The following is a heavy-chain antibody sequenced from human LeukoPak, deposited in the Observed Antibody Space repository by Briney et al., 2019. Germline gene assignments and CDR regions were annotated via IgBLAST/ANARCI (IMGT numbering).Heavy chain of an antibody. CDR3: AREYSSGLSWFDP. Sequence: SETLSLTCTLSGGSINNYYWSWIRQPPGKGLEWIGYIYYNGNTNYNPSLKSRVTVSVDTSKNQFSLKLSSVTAADTAVYFCAREYSSGLSWFDPWGQGTLVTVSS. V-gene: IGHV4-59*01. J-gene: IGHJ5*02. CDR1: GGSINNYY. CDR2: IYYNGNT. D-gene: IGHD6-19*01.